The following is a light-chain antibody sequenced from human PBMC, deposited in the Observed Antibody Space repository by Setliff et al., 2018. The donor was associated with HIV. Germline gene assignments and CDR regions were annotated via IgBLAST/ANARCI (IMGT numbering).Light chain of an antibody. J-gene: IGLJ3*02. Sequence: SYALTQPPSVSVSPGQTARITCSGDALPKQYAYWYQQKPGQAPVLVIYKDSERPSGIPERFSGSSSGTTVTLTISGVQAEDEADYYCQSADSSGTSWVFGGGTKVTVL. CDR2: KDS. V-gene: IGLV3-25*03. CDR1: ALPKQY. CDR3: QSADSSGTSWV.